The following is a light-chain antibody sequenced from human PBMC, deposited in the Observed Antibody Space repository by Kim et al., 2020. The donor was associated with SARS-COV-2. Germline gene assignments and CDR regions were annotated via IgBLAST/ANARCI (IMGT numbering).Light chain of an antibody. CDR3: SSYTSSSTLYV. J-gene: IGLJ1*01. V-gene: IGLV2-14*03. CDR1: SRDVGGYNY. CDR2: DVS. Sequence: QSITISCPGTSRDVGGYNYVSWYQQHPGKAPKLMIYDVSNRPSGVSNRFSGSKSGNTASLTISGLQAEDEADYYCSSYTSSSTLYVFGTGTKVTVL.